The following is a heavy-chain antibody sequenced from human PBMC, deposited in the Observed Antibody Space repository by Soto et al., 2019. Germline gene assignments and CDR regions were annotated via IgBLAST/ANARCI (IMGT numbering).Heavy chain of an antibody. CDR2: INPGGGST. Sequence: ASVKVSCKASGYTFTSYYMHWVRQAPGQGLEWMGIINPGGGSTSYAQKFQGRVTMTRNTSTSTVYMELSSLRSEDTTVYYCARDLAVALNYYYGMDVWGQGTTVTVSS. V-gene: IGHV1-46*01. J-gene: IGHJ6*02. D-gene: IGHD6-19*01. CDR3: ARDLAVALNYYYGMDV. CDR1: GYTFTSYY.